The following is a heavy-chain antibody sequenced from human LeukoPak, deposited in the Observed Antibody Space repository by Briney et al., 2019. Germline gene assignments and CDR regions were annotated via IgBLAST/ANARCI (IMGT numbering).Heavy chain of an antibody. CDR1: GFTFSDHY. Sequence: GGSLRLSCAASGFTFSDHYMDWVRQAPGKGLEWVGRTRNKANSYYSAYAASVKGRFTISRDDSKNSLYLQMNSLKAEDTAVYYCARVGDYGDYFWGQGTLVTVSS. CDR3: ARVGDYGDYF. V-gene: IGHV3-72*01. CDR2: TRNKANSYYS. J-gene: IGHJ4*02. D-gene: IGHD4-17*01.